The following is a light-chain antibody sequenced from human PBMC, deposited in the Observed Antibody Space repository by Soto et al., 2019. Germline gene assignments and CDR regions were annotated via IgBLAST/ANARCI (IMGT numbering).Light chain of an antibody. CDR1: DSNIGNDH. CDR2: ENN. CDR3: GTWDSGLSAGV. J-gene: IGLJ3*02. Sequence: QSVLTQPPSVSAAPGQKVTISCSGSDSNIGNDHVSWYQQFPGTAPKLLIYENNKRPSGIPDRFSGCKSGTSATLDITGLQTGDEADYYCGTWDSGLSAGVIGGGTKLTVL. V-gene: IGLV1-51*02.